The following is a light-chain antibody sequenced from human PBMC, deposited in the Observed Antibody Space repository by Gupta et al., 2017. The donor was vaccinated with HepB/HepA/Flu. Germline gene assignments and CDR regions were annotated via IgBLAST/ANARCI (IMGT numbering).Light chain of an antibody. CDR1: TGAVTSRHY. CDR2: DTT. V-gene: IGLV7-46*01. Sequence: QAVVTQDPSLSVSPGGTVALTSGTSTGAVTSRHYPYWFQPKPGQAPRTLIYDTTNKHSWTPARFSGSLLGGKAALTLSGAQPEDEAEYYCLLSYSGPRVFGGGTKLTVL. J-gene: IGLJ3*02. CDR3: LLSYSGPRV.